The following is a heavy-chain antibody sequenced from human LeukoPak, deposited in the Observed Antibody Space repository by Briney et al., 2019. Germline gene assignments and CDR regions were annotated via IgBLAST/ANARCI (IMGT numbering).Heavy chain of an antibody. CDR2: ISDSGYTT. J-gene: IGHJ5*02. CDR1: GFTFSSYS. CDR3: ARRAILWFAL. D-gene: IGHD3-9*01. V-gene: IGHV3-23*01. Sequence: GGSLRLSCAASGFTFSSYSMTWVRQAPGKGLEWVAAISDSGYTTYYADFVKGRFTISRDNSKNTLFLQMNGLRTEDTAVYSCARRAILWFALWGLGTLVTVSS.